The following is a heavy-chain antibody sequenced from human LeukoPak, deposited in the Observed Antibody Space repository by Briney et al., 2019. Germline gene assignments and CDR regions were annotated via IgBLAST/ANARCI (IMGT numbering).Heavy chain of an antibody. J-gene: IGHJ3*02. D-gene: IGHD3-3*01. Sequence: PSDTLSLTCTVSGGSITSSGFYWGWIRQPPGKGLEWIGNIYYGGSAYYNPSLKSRVTISVDTSKNQFSLKLSSVTAADTAVYYCARLALSRLRFLEWLLSRGAFDIWGQGTMVTVSS. V-gene: IGHV4-39*07. CDR1: GGSITSSGFY. CDR2: IYYGGSA. CDR3: ARLALSRLRFLEWLLSRGAFDI.